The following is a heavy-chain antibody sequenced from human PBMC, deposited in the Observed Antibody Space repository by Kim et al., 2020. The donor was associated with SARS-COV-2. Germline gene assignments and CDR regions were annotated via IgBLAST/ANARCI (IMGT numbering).Heavy chain of an antibody. CDR3: ARGRDGYNLGENLILDY. CDR1: GGTFSSYA. V-gene: IGHV1-69*13. J-gene: IGHJ4*02. Sequence: SVKVSCKASGGTFSSYAISWVRQAPGQGLEWMGGIIPIFGTANYAQKFQGRVTITADESTSTAYMELSSLRSEDTAVYYCARGRDGYNLGENLILDYWGQGTLVTVSS. D-gene: IGHD5-12*01. CDR2: IIPIFGTA.